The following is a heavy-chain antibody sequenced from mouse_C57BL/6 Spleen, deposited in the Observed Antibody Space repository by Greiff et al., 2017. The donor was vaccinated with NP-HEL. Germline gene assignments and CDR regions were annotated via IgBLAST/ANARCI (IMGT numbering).Heavy chain of an antibody. CDR1: GFTFSDYG. Sequence: EVQLQESGGGLVKPGGSLKLSCAASGFTFSDYGMHWVRQAPEKGLAWVAYISSGSSTIYYADTVKGRFTISRDNAKTTRFLQMTSLSSDDTAMYYCAIGDGYLHWYFDVWGTGTTVTVSS. CDR2: ISSGSSTI. V-gene: IGHV5-17*01. D-gene: IGHD2-3*01. J-gene: IGHJ1*03. CDR3: AIGDGYLHWYFDV.